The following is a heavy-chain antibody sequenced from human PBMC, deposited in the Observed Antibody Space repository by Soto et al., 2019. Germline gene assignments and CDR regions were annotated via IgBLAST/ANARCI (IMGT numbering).Heavy chain of an antibody. CDR2: MNPNTGNS. V-gene: IGHV1-8*01. CDR3: ARRAETNGWNGFGADKYYFDF. CDR1: GYTFTSYD. Sequence: ASVKVSCKASGYTFTSYDIYWVRQATGQGLEWMGWMNPNTGNSAYAQKFPGRVTVTSDTSINTVHMELSSLRSEDTAVYYCARRAETNGWNGFGADKYYFDFWGQGTLVTVSS. J-gene: IGHJ4*02. D-gene: IGHD1-1*01.